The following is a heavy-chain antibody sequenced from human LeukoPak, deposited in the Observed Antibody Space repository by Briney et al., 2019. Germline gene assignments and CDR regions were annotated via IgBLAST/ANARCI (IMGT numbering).Heavy chain of an antibody. CDR2: ISYDGSNK. J-gene: IGHJ4*02. Sequence: PGGSLRLSCAASGFTFSSYAMHWVRQAPGKGLEWVAVISYDGSNKYYADSVKGRFTISRDNSKNTLYLQMNSLRTEDTALYYCAKGSGYDSSGYSPDYWGQGTLVTVSS. CDR3: AKGSGYDSSGYSPDY. CDR1: GFTFSSYA. V-gene: IGHV3-30-3*01. D-gene: IGHD3-22*01.